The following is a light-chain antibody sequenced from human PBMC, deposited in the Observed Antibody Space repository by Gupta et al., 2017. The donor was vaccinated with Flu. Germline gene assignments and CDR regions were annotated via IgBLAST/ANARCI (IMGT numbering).Light chain of an antibody. Sequence: EIVLTQSPGTLSLSPGERATLSCRASQTVSSNYLDWYQQKPGQAPRLLIYGAYSRATGIPDRLSGSVAGTDFTLTRHRLETEDFEGYEGQDYGNLLFGRATKVEIE. CDR3: QDYGNLL. CDR1: QTVSSNY. V-gene: IGKV3-20*01. CDR2: GAY. J-gene: IGKJ4*01.